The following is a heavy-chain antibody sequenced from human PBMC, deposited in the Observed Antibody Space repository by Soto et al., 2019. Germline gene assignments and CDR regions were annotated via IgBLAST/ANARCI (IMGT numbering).Heavy chain of an antibody. CDR2: INHSGST. J-gene: IGHJ4*02. V-gene: IGHV4-34*01. Sequence: LSLTCAVYGGSFSGYYWSWIRQPPGKGLEWIGEINHSGSTNYNPSLKSRVTISVDTSKNQFSLKLSSVTAADTAVYYCARVRDSSSPLFDYWGQGTLVTVSS. D-gene: IGHD6-6*01. CDR3: ARVRDSSSPLFDY. CDR1: GGSFSGYY.